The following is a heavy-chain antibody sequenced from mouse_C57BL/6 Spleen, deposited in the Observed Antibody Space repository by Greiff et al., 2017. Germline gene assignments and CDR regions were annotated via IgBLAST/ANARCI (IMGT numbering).Heavy chain of an antibody. D-gene: IGHD3-2*02. Sequence: VQLQQSGAELVRPGASVKLSCTASGFNIKDDYMHWVKQRPEQGLEWIGWIDPENGDTEYASKFQGKATITADTSSNTAYLQLSSLTSEDTAFYYCTTRAAQGYAMGYWGQGTSVTVSS. CDR2: IDPENGDT. CDR3: TTRAAQGYAMGY. J-gene: IGHJ4*01. CDR1: GFNIKDDY. V-gene: IGHV14-4*01.